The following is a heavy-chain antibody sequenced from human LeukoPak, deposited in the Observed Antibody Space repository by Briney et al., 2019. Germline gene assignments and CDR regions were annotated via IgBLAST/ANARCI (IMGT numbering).Heavy chain of an antibody. CDR3: ARAAYGEPSPDAFDI. CDR1: GYSFTSYW. J-gene: IGHJ3*02. D-gene: IGHD4-17*01. Sequence: GESLKISCKGSGYSFTSYWIGWVRQMPGKGLEWMGIIYPGDSDTRYSPSFQGQVTISADKSISTAYLQWSSLKASDTAVYYCARAAYGEPSPDAFDIWGQGTMVTVSS. CDR2: IYPGDSDT. V-gene: IGHV5-51*01.